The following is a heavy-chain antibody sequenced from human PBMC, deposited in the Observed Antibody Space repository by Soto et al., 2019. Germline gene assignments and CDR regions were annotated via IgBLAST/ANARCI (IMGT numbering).Heavy chain of an antibody. CDR3: AKVPAYYDFWSGRNAMFDY. V-gene: IGHV3-23*01. Sequence: GGSLRLSCAASGFTFSSYAMSWVRQAPGKGLEWVSAISGSGGSTYYADSVKGRFTISRDNSKNTLYLQMNSLRAEDTAVYYCAKVPAYYDFWSGRNAMFDYRGQGTLVTVSS. CDR2: ISGSGGST. CDR1: GFTFSSYA. J-gene: IGHJ4*02. D-gene: IGHD3-3*01.